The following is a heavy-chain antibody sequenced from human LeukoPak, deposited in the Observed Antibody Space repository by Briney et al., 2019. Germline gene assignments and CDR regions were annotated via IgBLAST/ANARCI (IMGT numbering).Heavy chain of an antibody. D-gene: IGHD3-16*01. CDR2: IYTTGKT. Sequence: SETLSLTCTVSSGSMNSYYLGWVRQPAGRGLEWIGRIYTTGKTDYDPSLKSRLTMSVDTSKRQFSLNLRSVSAADTAIYYCARHGYTASHYFLDYWSQGTLVTVSS. J-gene: IGHJ4*02. CDR3: ARHGYTASHYFLDY. V-gene: IGHV4-4*07. CDR1: SGSMNSYY.